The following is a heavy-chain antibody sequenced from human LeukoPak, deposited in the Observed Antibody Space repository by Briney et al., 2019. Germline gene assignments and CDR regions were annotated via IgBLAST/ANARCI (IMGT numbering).Heavy chain of an antibody. D-gene: IGHD1-26*01. CDR1: GFTFSSYS. CDR3: AREGREGYYFDY. Sequence: GGSLRLSCAASGFTFSSYSMNWVRQAPGKGLEWVSSISSSSSYIYYADSVKGRFTISRDNAKNSLYLQMNSLRAEDTGVYYCAREGREGYYFDYWGQGTLVPVSS. J-gene: IGHJ4*02. CDR2: ISSSSSYI. V-gene: IGHV3-21*01.